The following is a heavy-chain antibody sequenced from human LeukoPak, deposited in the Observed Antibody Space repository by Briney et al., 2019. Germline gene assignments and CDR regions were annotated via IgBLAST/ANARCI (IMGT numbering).Heavy chain of an antibody. CDR1: GYTFTGYG. Sequence: EASVKVSCKASGYTFTGYGISWVRQAPGQGLEWMGWISAYNGNTNYAQKLQGRVTMTTDTSTSTAYMELRSLRSDDTAVYYCARAGYSSGWYPTKAFDYWGQGTLVTVSS. CDR3: ARAGYSSGWYPTKAFDY. D-gene: IGHD6-19*01. J-gene: IGHJ4*02. V-gene: IGHV1-18*04. CDR2: ISAYNGNT.